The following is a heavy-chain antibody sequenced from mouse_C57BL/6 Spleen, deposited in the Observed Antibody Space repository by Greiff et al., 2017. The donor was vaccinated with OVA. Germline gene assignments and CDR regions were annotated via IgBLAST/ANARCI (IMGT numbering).Heavy chain of an antibody. CDR2: IDPSDSYT. Sequence: QVQLQQPGAELVKPGASVKLSCKASGYTFTSYWMQWVKQRPGQGLEWIGEIDPSDSYTNYNQKFKGKATLTVDTSSSTAYMQLSSLTSEDSAFYYCAIYYVHYNYFDSWGQGTTLTVSS. V-gene: IGHV1-50*01. D-gene: IGHD2-1*01. J-gene: IGHJ2*01. CDR1: GYTFTSYW. CDR3: AIYYVHYNYFDS.